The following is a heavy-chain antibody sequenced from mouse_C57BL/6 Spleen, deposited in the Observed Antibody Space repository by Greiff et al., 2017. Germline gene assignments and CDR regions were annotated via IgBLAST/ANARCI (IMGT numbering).Heavy chain of an antibody. CDR2: IYPGNSDT. Sequence: VQLQQSGTVLARPGASVKMSCKTSGYTFTSYWMHWVQQRPGQGLEWVGAIYPGNSDTSYNQKFKGKAKLTAVTSDSTAYMELSSLTNEDSAVYYCTKGYDYAVAWFAYWGQGTLVTVS. J-gene: IGHJ3*01. CDR1: GYTFTSYW. D-gene: IGHD2-4*01. V-gene: IGHV1-5*01. CDR3: TKGYDYAVAWFAY.